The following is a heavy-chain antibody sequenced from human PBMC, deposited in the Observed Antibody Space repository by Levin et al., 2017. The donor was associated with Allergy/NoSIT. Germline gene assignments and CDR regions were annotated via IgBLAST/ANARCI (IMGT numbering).Heavy chain of an antibody. V-gene: IGHV4-34*01. CDR2: INHSGST. CDR3: ARRYSSSWYGPWFDP. J-gene: IGHJ5*02. Sequence: ASETLSLTCAVYGGSFSGYYWSWIRQPPGKGLEWIGEINHSGSTNYNPSLKSRVTISVDTSKNQFSLKLSSVTAADTAVYYCARRYSSSWYGPWFDPWGQGTLVTVSS. CDR1: GGSFSGYY. D-gene: IGHD6-13*01.